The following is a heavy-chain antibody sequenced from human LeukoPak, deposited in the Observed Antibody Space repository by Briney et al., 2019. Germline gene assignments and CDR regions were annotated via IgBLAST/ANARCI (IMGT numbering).Heavy chain of an antibody. V-gene: IGHV3-13*01. Sequence: PGGSLRPSCAASGFTFSSYDMHWVRQATGKGLEWVSAIGTAGDTYYPGSVKGRFTISRENAKNSLYLQMNSLRAGDTAVYYCARSSRTYYDFWSGYLEPGDYFDYWGQGTLVTVSS. J-gene: IGHJ4*02. CDR1: GFTFSSYD. D-gene: IGHD3-3*01. CDR3: ARSSRTYYDFWSGYLEPGDYFDY. CDR2: IGTAGDT.